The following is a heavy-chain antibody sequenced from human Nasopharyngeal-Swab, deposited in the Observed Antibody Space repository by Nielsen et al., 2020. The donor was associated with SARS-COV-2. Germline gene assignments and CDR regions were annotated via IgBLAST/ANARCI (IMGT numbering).Heavy chain of an antibody. CDR3: ARVRYDILTGYSFFDY. Sequence: GSLRLSCTVSGGSISSSSYYWGWIRQPPGKGLEWIGSIYYSGSTYYNPSLKSRVTISVDTSKNQFSLKLSSVTAADTAVYYCARVRYDILTGYSFFDYWGQGTLVTVSS. CDR2: IYYSGST. D-gene: IGHD3-9*01. CDR1: GGSISSSSYY. V-gene: IGHV4-39*07. J-gene: IGHJ4*02.